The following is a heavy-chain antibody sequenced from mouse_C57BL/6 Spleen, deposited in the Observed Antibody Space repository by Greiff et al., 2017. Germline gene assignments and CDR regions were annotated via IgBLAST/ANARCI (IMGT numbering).Heavy chain of an antibody. CDR2: ISYDGSN. D-gene: IGHD1-1*01. V-gene: IGHV3-6*01. Sequence: EVKLQESGPGLVKPSQSLSLTCSVTGYSITSGYYWNWIRQFPGNKLEWMGYISYDGSNNYNPSLKNRISITRDTSKNQFFLKLNSVTTEDTATYYCAREGYYGSSLDYWGQGTTLTVSS. CDR3: AREGYYGSSLDY. CDR1: GYSITSGYY. J-gene: IGHJ2*01.